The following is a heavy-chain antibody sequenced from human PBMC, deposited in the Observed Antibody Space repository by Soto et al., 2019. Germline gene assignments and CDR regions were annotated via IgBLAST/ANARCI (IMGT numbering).Heavy chain of an antibody. D-gene: IGHD3-16*02. J-gene: IGHJ3*02. CDR1: GGSISSGSYY. V-gene: IGHV4-31*03. CDR3: ARDGTWFGGVIVGRNAFDI. Sequence: PSETLSLTCTVSGGSISSGSYYWSWIRQHPGKGLEWIGYIYYSGSTYYNPSLKSRVTISVDTSKNQFSLKLSSVTAADTAVYYCARDGTWFGGVIVGRNAFDIWGHGTMVTASS. CDR2: IYYSGST.